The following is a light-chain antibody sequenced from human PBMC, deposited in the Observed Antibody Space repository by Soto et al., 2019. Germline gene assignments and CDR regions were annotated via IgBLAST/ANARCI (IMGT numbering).Light chain of an antibody. CDR1: QSVSSNY. J-gene: IGKJ2*01. Sequence: EIVLTQSPGTLSLSPGERDTLSCRASQSVSSNYLAWYQQKTGQAPRLLIYGASSRATGIPDRFSGSGSGTDFTLTISRLEPEDFAMYYCQQYGSSPYTFGQGTKLEIK. V-gene: IGKV3-20*01. CDR2: GAS. CDR3: QQYGSSPYT.